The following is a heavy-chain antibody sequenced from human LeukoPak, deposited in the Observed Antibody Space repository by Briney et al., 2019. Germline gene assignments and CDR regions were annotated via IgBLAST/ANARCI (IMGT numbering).Heavy chain of an antibody. D-gene: IGHD5/OR15-5a*01. Sequence: PSETLSLTCVVSGFSISSGYYWGCIRPPPGKGLEWIGNIHQSGTMFHNASLNSRVTMSIDTSKNQFSLKLSSVTAADTAVYCAREADRRVVNWGQGTLVTVSS. CDR1: GFSISSGYY. CDR3: AREADRRVVN. CDR2: IHQSGTM. V-gene: IGHV4-38-2*02. J-gene: IGHJ4*02.